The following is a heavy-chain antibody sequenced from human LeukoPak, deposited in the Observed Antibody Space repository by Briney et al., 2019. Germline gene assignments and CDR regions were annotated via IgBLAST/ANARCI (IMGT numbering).Heavy chain of an antibody. V-gene: IGHV3-23*01. CDR1: GFTFSSYA. CDR3: AKDIRKRAAASPPDYYYGMDV. J-gene: IGHJ6*02. Sequence: GGSLRLSCAASGFTFSSYARSWVRQAPGRGLEWVSAISGSGGSTYYADSVKGRFTISRDNSKNTLYLQMNSLRAEDTAVYYCAKDIRKRAAASPPDYYYGMDVWGQGTTVTVSS. D-gene: IGHD6-25*01. CDR2: ISGSGGST.